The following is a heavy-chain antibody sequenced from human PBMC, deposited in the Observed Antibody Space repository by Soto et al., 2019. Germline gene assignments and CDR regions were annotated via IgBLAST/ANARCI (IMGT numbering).Heavy chain of an antibody. J-gene: IGHJ4*02. CDR3: TTDDPINKY. Sequence: GGSMRLSGASSGFTFSNAGMSGVRQAPGKGLEWVGRIKSQTNGGTTDYAAPVKGRFAISRDDSKNTVYLQMNSLKTEDTAVYYCTTDDPINKYWGQGTLVTVSS. CDR1: GFTFSNAG. V-gene: IGHV3-15*01. D-gene: IGHD6-6*01. CDR2: IKSQTNGGTT.